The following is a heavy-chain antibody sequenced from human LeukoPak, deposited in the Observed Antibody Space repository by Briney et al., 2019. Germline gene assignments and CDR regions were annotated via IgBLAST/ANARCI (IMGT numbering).Heavy chain of an antibody. CDR3: ARVFSGYSYDGDFDY. V-gene: IGHV3-21*01. D-gene: IGHD5-18*01. Sequence: GGSLRLSCAASGFTFSSYSMNWVRQAPGKGLEWVSSISSSSSYIYYADSVKGRFTISRDNAKNSLYLQMNSLRAEDTAVYYCARVFSGYSYDGDFDYWGQGTLVTVSS. J-gene: IGHJ4*02. CDR2: ISSSSSYI. CDR1: GFTFSSYS.